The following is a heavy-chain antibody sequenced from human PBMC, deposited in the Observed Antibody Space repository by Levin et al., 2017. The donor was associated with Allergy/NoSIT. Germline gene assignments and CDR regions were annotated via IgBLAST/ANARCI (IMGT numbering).Heavy chain of an antibody. CDR3: TRIAGDSGYSLDI. CDR2: IRSELNSYAT. D-gene: IGHD3-9*01. Sequence: GGSLRLSCAGSGFTFSGSAMHWVRQAPGKGLEWVGRIRSELNSYATAYSASVKGRFTISRDDSRNTAFLQMNTLKTEDTAVYYCTRIAGDSGYSLDIWGQGTMVTVSS. CDR1: GFTFSGSA. J-gene: IGHJ3*02. V-gene: IGHV3-73*01.